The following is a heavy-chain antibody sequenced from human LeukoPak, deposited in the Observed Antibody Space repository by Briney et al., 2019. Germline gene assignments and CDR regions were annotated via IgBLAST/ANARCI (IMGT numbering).Heavy chain of an antibody. V-gene: IGHV1-18*01. CDR1: GYTFTCYG. J-gene: IGHJ4*02. CDR2: ISAYNGNT. CDR3: ARGADYYDSSGYYHFDY. D-gene: IGHD3-22*01. Sequence: ASVKVSCKASGYTFTCYGISWVRQAPGQGLEWMGWISAYNGNTNYAQKLQGRVTMTTDTSTSTAYMELRSLRSDDTAVYYCARGADYYDSSGYYHFDYWGQGTLVTVSS.